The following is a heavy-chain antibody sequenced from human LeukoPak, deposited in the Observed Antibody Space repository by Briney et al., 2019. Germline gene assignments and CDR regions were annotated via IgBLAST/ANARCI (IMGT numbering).Heavy chain of an antibody. CDR2: ISAYTGNT. CDR3: ARDSRYKQWLAHFDY. D-gene: IGHD6-19*01. CDR1: GYDFISYG. Sequence: ASVKVSCKASGYDFISYGVDWVRQAPGQGLEWMGWISAYTGNTNYAQKPQGRVAMTTDTSTSTAYMELRSLRSDDTAVYYCARDSRYKQWLAHFDYWGQGTLVTVSS. J-gene: IGHJ4*02. V-gene: IGHV1-18*01.